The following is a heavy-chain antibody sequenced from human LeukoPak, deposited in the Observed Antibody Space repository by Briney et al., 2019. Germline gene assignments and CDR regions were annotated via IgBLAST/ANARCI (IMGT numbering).Heavy chain of an antibody. CDR3: AKESAKGGAFDI. CDR1: GFTLSSFG. V-gene: IGHV3-23*01. CDR2: ISTSGGST. Sequence: GGSLRLSCVASGFTLSSFGMSWVRQAPGKGLEWVSTISTSGGSTYYADSVKGRFTISRDRSKNTLYLQMNSLRAEDTAVYYCAKESAKGGAFDIWGQGTMVTVSS. D-gene: IGHD2-15*01. J-gene: IGHJ3*02.